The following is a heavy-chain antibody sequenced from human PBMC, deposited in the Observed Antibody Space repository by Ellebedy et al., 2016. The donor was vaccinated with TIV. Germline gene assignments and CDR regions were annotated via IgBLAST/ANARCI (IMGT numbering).Heavy chain of an antibody. D-gene: IGHD6-19*01. CDR3: VSVSGIGGQGL. Sequence: GESLKISCAASGFTFGNFWMHWVRQAPGKGPVGVARINGYGTHATYADSVRGRFTISRDNAKDTLFLQMNSLRAEDTAVYFCVSVSGIGGQGLWGQGTLVSVSS. CDR2: INGYGTHA. V-gene: IGHV3-74*03. CDR1: GFTFGNFW. J-gene: IGHJ4*02.